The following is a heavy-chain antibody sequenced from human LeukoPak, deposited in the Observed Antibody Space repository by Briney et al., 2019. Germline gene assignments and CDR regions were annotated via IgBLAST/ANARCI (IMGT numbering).Heavy chain of an antibody. J-gene: IGHJ3*02. CDR1: GFTFSSYA. CDR3: AKGVSGYDYNDAFDI. Sequence: PGGSQRLSCAASGFTFSSYAMCWVRQTPGNGLEWVSAISGSGGSTYYADSVKGRFTISRDNSKNTLYLQMNSLRAEDTAVYYCAKGVSGYDYNDAFDIWGQGTMVTVSS. V-gene: IGHV3-23*01. CDR2: ISGSGGST. D-gene: IGHD5-12*01.